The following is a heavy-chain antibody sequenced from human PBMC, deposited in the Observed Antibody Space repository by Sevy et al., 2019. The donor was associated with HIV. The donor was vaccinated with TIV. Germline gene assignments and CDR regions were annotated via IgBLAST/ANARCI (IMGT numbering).Heavy chain of an antibody. CDR1: GFTFSSYG. Sequence: GGSLRLSCAASGFTFSSYGMHWVRQAPGKGLEWVAVIWYDGSNKYYADSVKGRFTISRDNSKNTLYLQMNSLRAEDTAVYYCASWRTRNRLHYFDYWGQGTLVTVSS. J-gene: IGHJ4*02. V-gene: IGHV3-33*01. CDR3: ASWRTRNRLHYFDY. D-gene: IGHD3-3*01. CDR2: IWYDGSNK.